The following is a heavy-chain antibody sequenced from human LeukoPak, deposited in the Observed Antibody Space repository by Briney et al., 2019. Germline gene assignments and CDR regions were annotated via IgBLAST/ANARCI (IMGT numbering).Heavy chain of an antibody. J-gene: IGHJ4*02. Sequence: ASVKVSCKASGYIFTDYYMHWVRPAPGQGNEWMGWITTRIGDTSYTEKSQGRVTMTRDTSINTVDMDLSGLTSEDTAVFYCARGREIHGGSDTKLDDYWGQGTLVTVSS. CDR2: ITTRIGDT. V-gene: IGHV1-2*02. CDR3: ARGREIHGGSDTKLDDY. CDR1: GYIFTDYY. D-gene: IGHD3-10*01.